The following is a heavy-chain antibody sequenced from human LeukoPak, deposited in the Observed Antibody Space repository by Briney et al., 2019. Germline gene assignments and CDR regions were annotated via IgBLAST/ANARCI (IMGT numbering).Heavy chain of an antibody. V-gene: IGHV1-18*01. D-gene: IGHD2-21*02. CDR3: ARDIAYCGGDCYSGIHNWFDP. Sequence: AASVTVSCTASGYTFTSYGISWVRQAPGQGLEWMGWISAYNGNTNYAQKLQGRVTMTTDTSTSTAYMELRSLRSDDTAVYYCARDIAYCGGDCYSGIHNWFDPWGQGTLVTVSS. CDR1: GYTFTSYG. CDR2: ISAYNGNT. J-gene: IGHJ5*02.